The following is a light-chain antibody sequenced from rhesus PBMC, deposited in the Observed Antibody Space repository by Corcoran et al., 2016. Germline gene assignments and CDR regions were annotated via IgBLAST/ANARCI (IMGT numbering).Light chain of an antibody. CDR3: QHGYGTPPLT. CDR1: ENVNIY. V-gene: IGKV1-74*01. J-gene: IGKJ4*01. CDR2: KAS. Sequence: DIQMTQSLSSLSASVGDRVTITCRASENVNIYLNWYQQKPGKAPKLLIYKASTMQSGVPSRLSGSGSGTDYTFTISSLMPEDVATYYGQHGYGTPPLTCGGGTKVEIK.